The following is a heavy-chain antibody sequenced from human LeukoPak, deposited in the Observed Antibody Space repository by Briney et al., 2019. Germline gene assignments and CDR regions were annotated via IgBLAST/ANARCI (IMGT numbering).Heavy chain of an antibody. Sequence: GGSLRLSCVVSGFSFSDSYMTWIRQTPGKGLESLAYISGSGHDIYYTDSVKGRFTISRDNAKNSLYLQMNSLRAEDTAVYYCARGSSGYYWAEKLDAFDIWGQGTMVTVSS. CDR1: GFSFSDSY. CDR2: ISGSGHDI. D-gene: IGHD3-22*01. J-gene: IGHJ3*02. V-gene: IGHV3-11*04. CDR3: ARGSSGYYWAEKLDAFDI.